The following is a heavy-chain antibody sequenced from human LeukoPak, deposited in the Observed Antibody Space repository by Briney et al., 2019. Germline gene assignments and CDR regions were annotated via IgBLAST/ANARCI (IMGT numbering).Heavy chain of an antibody. CDR1: GGTFSSYA. V-gene: IGHV1-69*13. J-gene: IGHJ2*01. CDR3: ARMGYDYVWGSYRPNWYFDL. Sequence: SVKVSCKASGGTFSSYAISWVRQAPGQGLEWMGGIIPIFGTANYAQRFQGRVTITADESTSTAYMELSSLRSEDTAVYYCARMGYDYVWGSYRPNWYFDLWGRGTLVTVSS. CDR2: IIPIFGTA. D-gene: IGHD3-16*02.